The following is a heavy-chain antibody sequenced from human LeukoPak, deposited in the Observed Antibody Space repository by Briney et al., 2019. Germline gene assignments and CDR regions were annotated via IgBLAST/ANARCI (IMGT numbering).Heavy chain of an antibody. CDR2: ISGSGGSA. CDR3: AKTGYSSGWYRIWDY. V-gene: IGHV3-23*01. D-gene: IGHD6-19*01. CDR1: GFTFSSFE. J-gene: IGHJ4*02. Sequence: GGSLRLSCAASGFTFSSFEMSWVRQAPGKGLEWVSAISGSGGSAYYADSVKGRFTISRDNSRNSLSLRMNSLRAEDTALYYCAKTGYSSGWYRIWDYWGQGTLVTVSS.